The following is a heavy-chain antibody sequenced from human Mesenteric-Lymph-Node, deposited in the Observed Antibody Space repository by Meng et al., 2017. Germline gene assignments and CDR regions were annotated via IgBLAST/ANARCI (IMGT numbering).Heavy chain of an antibody. V-gene: IGHV3-53*01. D-gene: IGHD6-6*01. J-gene: IGHJ6*02. Sequence: GESLKISCAASGFTVSSNYMSWVRQAPGKGLEWVSVIYSGGSTYYADSVKGRFTISRDNSKNTLYLQMNSLRAEDTAVYYCAKDLGSSKVYYHYGMDVWGQGTTVTVSS. CDR3: AKDLGSSKVYYHYGMDV. CDR2: IYSGGST. CDR1: GFTVSSNY.